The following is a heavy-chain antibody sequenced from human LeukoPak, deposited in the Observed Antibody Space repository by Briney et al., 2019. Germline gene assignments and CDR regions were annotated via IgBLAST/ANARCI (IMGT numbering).Heavy chain of an antibody. Sequence: GASVKVSCKASGYTLTGYYMHWVRQAPGQGLEWMGWINPNSGGTNYAQKFQGRVTMTRDTSISTAYMELSRLRSDDTAVYYCARVGDGGSYSQIGYWGQGTLVTVSS. CDR2: INPNSGGT. J-gene: IGHJ4*02. CDR3: ARVGDGGSYSQIGY. CDR1: GYTLTGYY. V-gene: IGHV1-2*02. D-gene: IGHD1-26*01.